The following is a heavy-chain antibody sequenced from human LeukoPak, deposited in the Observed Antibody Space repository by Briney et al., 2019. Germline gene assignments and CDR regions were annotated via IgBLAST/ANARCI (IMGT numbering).Heavy chain of an antibody. CDR2: IYTSGSTP. Sequence: SETLSLTCTVPGGSINSYYWSWIRQSAGKGLEWIGRIYTSGSTPDYSPSLKSRVSISIDTSKNHFSLKLISVTAADTAVYYCATFRYGLDVWGQGTTVTVSS. J-gene: IGHJ6*02. CDR3: ATFRYGLDV. CDR1: GGSINSYY. V-gene: IGHV4-4*07.